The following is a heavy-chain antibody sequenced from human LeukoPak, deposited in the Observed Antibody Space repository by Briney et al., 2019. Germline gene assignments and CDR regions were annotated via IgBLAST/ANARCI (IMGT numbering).Heavy chain of an antibody. Sequence: GGSLRLSCAASGFTFSRSWMSWVRQAPGKGLEWVANIKQDGSEKYYVDSVRGRFTISRDNAKNSLYLQMNSLRAEETAVYYCARQAQWLVNAYDYWGQGTLVTVSS. CDR3: ARQAQWLVNAYDY. CDR2: IKQDGSEK. D-gene: IGHD6-19*01. V-gene: IGHV3-7*01. J-gene: IGHJ4*02. CDR1: GFTFSRSW.